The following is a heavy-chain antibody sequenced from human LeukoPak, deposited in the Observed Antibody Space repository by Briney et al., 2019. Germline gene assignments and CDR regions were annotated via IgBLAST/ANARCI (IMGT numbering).Heavy chain of an antibody. J-gene: IGHJ4*02. CDR3: ARAMGATFAFDY. V-gene: IGHV3-30-3*01. D-gene: IGHD1-26*01. CDR2: ISYDGSNK. Sequence: GGSLRLSCAASGFTFSSYAMHWVRQAPGKGLEWVAVISYDGSNKYYADSVKGRFTISRDNSKNTLYLQMNSLRAEDTAMYYCARAMGATFAFDYWGQGTLVTVSS. CDR1: GFTFSSYA.